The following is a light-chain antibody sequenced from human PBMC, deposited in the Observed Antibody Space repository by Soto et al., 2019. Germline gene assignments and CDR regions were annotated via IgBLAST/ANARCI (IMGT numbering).Light chain of an antibody. Sequence: EIVMTQSPATLSVSPGERATLSCRASQSVSSNLAWYQQKPGQAPRLLIYDASTRATGIPARFSGSGSGTDFTLTISSLQPEDFAVYYCQHYNNWPLTFGQGTKVEIK. CDR3: QHYNNWPLT. CDR2: DAS. J-gene: IGKJ1*01. CDR1: QSVSSN. V-gene: IGKV3-15*01.